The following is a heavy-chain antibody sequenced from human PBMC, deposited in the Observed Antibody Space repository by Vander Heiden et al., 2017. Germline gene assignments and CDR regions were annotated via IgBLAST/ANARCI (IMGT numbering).Heavy chain of an antibody. CDR3: ARCTVVTGVDY. V-gene: IGHV3-21*01. D-gene: IGHD2-15*01. CDR2: ISSSSSYI. Sequence: QLVESAGGMFKPETSLRLSCTASGLNFSSYSMLCVGQTPGKGLEWVSTISSSSSYIYHADSVKCRFTISRNNPKNSLYLQMNSLRAEDTAVYYCARCTVVTGVDYWGQRPLVTVSS. J-gene: IGHJ4*02. CDR1: GLNFSSYS.